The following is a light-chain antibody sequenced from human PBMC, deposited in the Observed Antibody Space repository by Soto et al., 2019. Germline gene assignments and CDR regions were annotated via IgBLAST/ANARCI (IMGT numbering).Light chain of an antibody. CDR2: DAS. CDR1: PGISNT. V-gene: IGKV1-13*02. J-gene: IGKJ4*01. CDR3: QQFNSYPLT. Sequence: IQLTQSQASLSASVGDRVTITCRASPGISNTLTWYQQKPGKPPKLLIYDASSLESGVPSRFSGSGSGTDFTLTISSLQPEDFATYYCQQFNSYPLTFGGGTEVDIK.